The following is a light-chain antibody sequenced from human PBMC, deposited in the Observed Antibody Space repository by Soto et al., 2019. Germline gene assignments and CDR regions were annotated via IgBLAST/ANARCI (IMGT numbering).Light chain of an antibody. CDR3: SSYAGSSNV. CDR1: SSDVGGYNY. CDR2: EVN. J-gene: IGLJ1*01. Sequence: QSALTQPPSASGSPGQSVAISCTGTSSDVGGYNYVSWYQQHPGKAPKLMIYEVNKRPSGVPDRFSGSKSGNTASLTVSGRQAEDEAEYYCSSYAGSSNVVGTGTKVTVL. V-gene: IGLV2-8*01.